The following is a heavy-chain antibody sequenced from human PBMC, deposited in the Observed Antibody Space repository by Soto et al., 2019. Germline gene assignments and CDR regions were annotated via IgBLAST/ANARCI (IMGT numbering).Heavy chain of an antibody. Sequence: QVQVVQSGAEVKKPGSSVKVSCKASGGTFRTSAISWVRQAPGQGLEWMGGVMPIFRTADYAQKFQERVTITPDESTSTAYLELRSLSSGDTAVYYCARDKDRLQLGGNYYYILDVWGQGTTVTVSS. CDR3: ARDKDRLQLGGNYYYILDV. D-gene: IGHD5-12*01. V-gene: IGHV1-69*05. J-gene: IGHJ6*02. CDR2: VMPIFRTA. CDR1: GGTFRTSA.